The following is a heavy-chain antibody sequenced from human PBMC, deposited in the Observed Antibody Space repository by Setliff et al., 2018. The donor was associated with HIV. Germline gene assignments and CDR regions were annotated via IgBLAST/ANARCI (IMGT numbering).Heavy chain of an antibody. D-gene: IGHD3-22*01. Sequence: SETLSLTCIVSGASISSDTWSWIRQPPGKGLQWIGFIYNSEKINYNPSLKSRVSMSLDTSKNQFSLKLTSVTAADTAVYYCASRVYYYDSSGYLREEGFDPWGQGTLVTVSS. J-gene: IGHJ5*02. CDR3: ASRVYYYDSSGYLREEGFDP. V-gene: IGHV4-59*01. CDR2: IYNSEKI. CDR1: GASISSDT.